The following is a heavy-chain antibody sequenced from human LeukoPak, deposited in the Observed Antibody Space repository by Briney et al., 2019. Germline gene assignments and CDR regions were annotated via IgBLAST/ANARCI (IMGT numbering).Heavy chain of an antibody. CDR1: GGSFSGYY. J-gene: IGHJ4*02. CDR3: ARGYSSSSFYGFDY. D-gene: IGHD6-6*01. V-gene: IGHV4-34*01. Sequence: SETLSLTCAVYGGSFSGYYWSWIRQPPGKGLGWIGEINHSGSTNYNPSLKSRVTISVDTSKNQFSLKLSSVTAADTAVYYCARGYSSSSFYGFDYWGQGTLVTVSS. CDR2: INHSGST.